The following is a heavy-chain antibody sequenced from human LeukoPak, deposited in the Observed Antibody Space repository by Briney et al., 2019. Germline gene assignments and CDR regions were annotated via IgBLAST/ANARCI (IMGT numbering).Heavy chain of an antibody. J-gene: IGHJ3*02. CDR3: AGGGGFDI. Sequence: SETLSLTCTVSGGSISSSSYYWGWIRQPPGKGPEWIGSIYYSGSTYYNPSLKSRVTISVDTSKNQFSLKLSSVTAADTAVYYWAGGGGFDIWGQGTMVTVSS. CDR2: IYYSGST. CDR1: GGSISSSSYY. V-gene: IGHV4-39*01. D-gene: IGHD3-16*01.